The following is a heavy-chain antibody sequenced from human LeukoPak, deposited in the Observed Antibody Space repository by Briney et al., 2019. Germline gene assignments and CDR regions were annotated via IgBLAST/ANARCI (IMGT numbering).Heavy chain of an antibody. J-gene: IGHJ4*02. CDR2: INHSGST. CDR1: GGSFSGYY. V-gene: IGHV4-34*01. CDR3: ARQNPPVRGSGSYYNARGELRL. Sequence: SETLSLTCAVYGGSFSGYYWSWIRQPPGKGLEWIGEINHSGSTNYNPSLKSRVTISVDTSKNQFSLKLSSVTAADTAVYYCARQNPPVRGSGSYYNARGELRLWGQGTLVTVSS. D-gene: IGHD3-10*01.